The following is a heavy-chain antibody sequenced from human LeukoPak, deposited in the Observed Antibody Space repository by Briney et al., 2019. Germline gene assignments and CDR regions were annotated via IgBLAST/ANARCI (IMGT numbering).Heavy chain of an antibody. Sequence: GGSLRLSCAASGFIFSSFGMQWVRQAPGKGLDWVAGIWYDGSNRNYADSVKGRFTISRDNSKNTLFLQMDSLRAEDTAVHYCGRVFCGGNCYSPPLPDYWGQGTLVTVSA. CDR1: GFIFSSFG. J-gene: IGHJ4*02. CDR2: IWYDGSNR. CDR3: GRVFCGGNCYSPPLPDY. V-gene: IGHV3-33*01. D-gene: IGHD2-21*02.